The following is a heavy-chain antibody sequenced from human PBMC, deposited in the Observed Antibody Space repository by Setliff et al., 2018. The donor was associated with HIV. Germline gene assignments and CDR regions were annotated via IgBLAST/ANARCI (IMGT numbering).Heavy chain of an antibody. D-gene: IGHD3-3*01. CDR2: FDLAEDEI. Sequence: ASVKVSCKVSGYTFIELSRHWVRQAPGKGLEWMGGFDLAEDEITYAQKFQGRVTMTTDTSASTAYMEVRSLRSDDTAVYYCARSPQNFWSGFYVAYFQYWGQGTLVTVSS. V-gene: IGHV1-24*01. CDR1: GYTFIELS. CDR3: ARSPQNFWSGFYVAYFQY. J-gene: IGHJ1*01.